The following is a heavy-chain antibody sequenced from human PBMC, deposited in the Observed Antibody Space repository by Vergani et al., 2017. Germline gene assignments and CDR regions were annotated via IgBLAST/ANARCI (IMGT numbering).Heavy chain of an antibody. J-gene: IGHJ4*02. Sequence: EVQLVESGGGVVRPGGSLRLSCAASGFTFGDYDMNWVRQAQGKGLEWVSRVKWNGDSSVYADSVKGRFTMSRDNAKNSLYLQMTSLRAEDTAFYYCARRGSGNTYYFDYWGQGALVTVSS. CDR3: ARRGSGNTYYFDY. CDR2: VKWNGDSS. D-gene: IGHD3-10*01. CDR1: GFTFGDYD. V-gene: IGHV3-20*04.